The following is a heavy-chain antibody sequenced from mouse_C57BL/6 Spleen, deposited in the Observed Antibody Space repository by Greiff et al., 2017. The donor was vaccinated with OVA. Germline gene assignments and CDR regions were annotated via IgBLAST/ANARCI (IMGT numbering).Heavy chain of an antibody. Sequence: VQLQQPGAELVKPGASVKLSCKASGYTFTSYWMQWVKQRPGQGLEWIGEIDPSDSYTNYNQKFKGKATLTVDTSSSTAYMQLSSLTSEDSAVYYCARGELRAMDYWGQGTSVTVSS. CDR3: ARGELRAMDY. J-gene: IGHJ4*01. CDR2: IDPSDSYT. CDR1: GYTFTSYW. V-gene: IGHV1-50*01. D-gene: IGHD1-1*01.